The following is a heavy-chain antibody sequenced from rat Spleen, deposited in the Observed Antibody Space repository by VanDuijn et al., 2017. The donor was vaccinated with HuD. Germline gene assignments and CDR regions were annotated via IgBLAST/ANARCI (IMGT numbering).Heavy chain of an antibody. D-gene: IGHD1-2*01. CDR2: ISSCGST. Sequence: QVQLKESGPGLVQPSQTLSLTCTVSGLSLTSNGVSWVRQPPGKGLEWIAAISSCGSTYYNSVFKSRLSISRDTSKSQVILKMNSLQTEDTAIYFCTRDGDSSWFAYWGQGTLVTVSS. J-gene: IGHJ3*01. CDR1: GLSLTSNG. V-gene: IGHV2S12*01. CDR3: TRDGDSSWFAY.